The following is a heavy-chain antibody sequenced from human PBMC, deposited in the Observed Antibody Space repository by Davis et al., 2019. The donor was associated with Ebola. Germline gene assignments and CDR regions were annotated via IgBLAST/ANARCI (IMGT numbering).Heavy chain of an antibody. D-gene: IGHD3-10*01. Sequence: GESLKISCAASGFPFSSYTMGWVRQAPGKGLEWVSAISGSGDRTYYADSVKGRFTISRDNSKNTLYLEMNSLRAEDTAVYYCARDRDNYGWGTYFDYWGQGTPVTVSS. CDR2: ISGSGDRT. J-gene: IGHJ4*02. V-gene: IGHV3-23*01. CDR1: GFPFSSYT. CDR3: ARDRDNYGWGTYFDY.